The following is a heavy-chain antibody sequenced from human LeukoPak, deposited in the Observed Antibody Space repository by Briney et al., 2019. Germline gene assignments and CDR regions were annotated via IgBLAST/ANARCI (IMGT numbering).Heavy chain of an antibody. D-gene: IGHD2-2*01. CDR1: GGSISSYY. J-gene: IGHJ3*02. Sequence: PSETLSLTXTVSGGSISSYYWSWIRQPPGKGLEWIGYIYYSGSTNYNPSLKSRVTISVDTSKNQFSLKLSSVTAADTAVYYCARQIVVVPAAIGPDAFDIWGQGTMVTVSS. CDR3: ARQIVVVPAAIGPDAFDI. V-gene: IGHV4-59*01. CDR2: IYYSGST.